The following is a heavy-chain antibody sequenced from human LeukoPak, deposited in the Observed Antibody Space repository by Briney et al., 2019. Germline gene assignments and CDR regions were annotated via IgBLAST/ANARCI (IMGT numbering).Heavy chain of an antibody. Sequence: SQTLSLTCAISGDSVSSNSAAWNWIRQSPSRGLEWLGGTYYRSKWYNDYAVSVKSRITINPDTSKNQFSLQLNSVTPEDTAVYYCASGTLWFGEHIYYYMDVWGKGTTVTISS. D-gene: IGHD3-10*01. CDR1: GDSVSSNSAA. V-gene: IGHV6-1*01. J-gene: IGHJ6*03. CDR3: ASGTLWFGEHIYYYMDV. CDR2: TYYRSKWYN.